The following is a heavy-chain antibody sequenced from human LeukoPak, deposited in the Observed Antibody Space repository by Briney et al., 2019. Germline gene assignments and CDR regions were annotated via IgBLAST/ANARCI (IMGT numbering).Heavy chain of an antibody. Sequence: PSETLSLTCAVYGGSFSGYYWTWIRQSPGKGLEWIGDINHSGSTNFNPSLESRGTISVDTSKSQFSLKLSSVTAADTAVYYCARGGIWFGDQSINYGMDVWGQGTTVTVSS. J-gene: IGHJ6*02. V-gene: IGHV4-34*01. CDR3: ARGGIWFGDQSINYGMDV. D-gene: IGHD3-10*01. CDR1: GGSFSGYY. CDR2: INHSGST.